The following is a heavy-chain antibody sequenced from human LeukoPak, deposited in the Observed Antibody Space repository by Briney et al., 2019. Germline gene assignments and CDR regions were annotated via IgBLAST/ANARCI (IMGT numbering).Heavy chain of an antibody. CDR1: GYTFTSYG. CDR3: ARDEGSGCHD. CDR2: ISAYNGNT. Sequence: GASVKVSCKASGYTFTSYGISWVRQAPGQGLEWMGWISAYNGNTNYAQKFQGRVTMTRDTSISTAYMELSRLRSDDTAVYYCARDEGSGCHDWGQGTLVTVSS. V-gene: IGHV1-18*01. D-gene: IGHD6-19*01. J-gene: IGHJ4*02.